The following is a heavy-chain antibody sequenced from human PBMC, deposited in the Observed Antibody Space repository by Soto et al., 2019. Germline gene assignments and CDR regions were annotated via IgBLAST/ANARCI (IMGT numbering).Heavy chain of an antibody. D-gene: IGHD3-22*01. CDR3: AIRASYYASSGYFYY. Sequence: GGYLRLSCAASGFTFSSYWMHWVRQAPGKGLVWVSRINSDGSSTSYADSVKGRFTISRDNAKNTLYLQMNSLRAEDTAVYYCAIRASYYASSGYFYYWGQGTLVPVSS. J-gene: IGHJ4*02. CDR1: GFTFSSYW. V-gene: IGHV3-74*01. CDR2: INSDGSST.